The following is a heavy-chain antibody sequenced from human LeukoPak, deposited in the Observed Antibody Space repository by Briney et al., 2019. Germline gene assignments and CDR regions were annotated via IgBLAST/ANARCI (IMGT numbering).Heavy chain of an antibody. V-gene: IGHV3-53*01. CDR1: GFTVSSNY. CDR2: ICSGGST. Sequence: GGSLRLSCAASGFTVSSNYMSWVRQAPGKGLEWVSVICSGGSTYYADSVKGRFTISRDNSKNTLYLQMNRLRAEDTAVYFCAKDPLSYYDSSGYRYFDYWGQGTLVTVSS. J-gene: IGHJ4*02. D-gene: IGHD3-22*01. CDR3: AKDPLSYYDSSGYRYFDY.